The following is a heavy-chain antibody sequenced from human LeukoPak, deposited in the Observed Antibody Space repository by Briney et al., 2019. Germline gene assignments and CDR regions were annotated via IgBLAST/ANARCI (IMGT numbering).Heavy chain of an antibody. D-gene: IGHD2-21*02. CDR3: ASYPLGGGYYYSVY. CDR1: GASISSYY. J-gene: IGHJ4*02. Sequence: SETLSLTCTVSGASISSYYWSWIRQPPGKGLEWIGYIYYSGSTNYNPSLKSRVAISVDTSKNQFSLKLSSVTAADTAIYYCASYPLGGGYYYSVYWGQGTLSPSPQ. V-gene: IGHV4-59*08. CDR2: IYYSGST.